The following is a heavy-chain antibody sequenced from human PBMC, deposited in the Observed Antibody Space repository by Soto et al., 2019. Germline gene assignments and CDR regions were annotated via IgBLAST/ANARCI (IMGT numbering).Heavy chain of an antibody. CDR1: GYSIASGYC. J-gene: IGHJ6*02. Sequence: PQETLSLTCAVSGYSIASGYCWAWIRQSPGKGLEWIGSIYHAGSVYYNPSLNSRVAVSLDTSKNHFSLKLTSVTAADTAVYYCARNFDYYGLDVWGQGTTVT. CDR3: ARNFDYYGLDV. CDR2: IYHAGSV. V-gene: IGHV4-38-2*01.